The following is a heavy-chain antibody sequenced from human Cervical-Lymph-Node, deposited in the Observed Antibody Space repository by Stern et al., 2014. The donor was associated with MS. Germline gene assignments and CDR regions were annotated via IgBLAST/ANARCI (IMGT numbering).Heavy chain of an antibody. J-gene: IGHJ1*01. Sequence: VQLVESGGGVVQPGRSLRLSCAASGFTFSSSGMHWVRQAPGKGLEWLAIIWYDGSNGYYADSVKGRFTISRDNSKNTLYLQMNSLRADDTAVYYCAREGGNTAEYFQHWGQGTLVTVSS. D-gene: IGHD4-23*01. CDR3: AREGGNTAEYFQH. CDR2: IWYDGSNG. CDR1: GFTFSSSG. V-gene: IGHV3-33*01.